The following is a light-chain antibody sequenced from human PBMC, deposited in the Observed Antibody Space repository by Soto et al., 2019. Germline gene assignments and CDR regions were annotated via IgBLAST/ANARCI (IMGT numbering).Light chain of an antibody. J-gene: IGKJ4*01. Sequence: IVMTQSPATLSVSPGERVTLSCRASQSVSSNLAWYQQKPGQAPRLLLYGASTRATGIPARFIGSGSGTEFTLTISSLQSEDFAVYYCQEYNKWPPARNFGGGTKVEIK. V-gene: IGKV3-15*01. CDR3: QEYNKWPPARN. CDR2: GAS. CDR1: QSVSSN.